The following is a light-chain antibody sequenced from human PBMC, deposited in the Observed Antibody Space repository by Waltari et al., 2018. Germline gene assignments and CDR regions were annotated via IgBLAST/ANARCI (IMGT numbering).Light chain of an antibody. Sequence: QSVLTQPPSVSEAPTQRVTISFSVRIFSIGNHALALYQQLQGKVPKLRIYYDVLLLSGVSDRFSGSKSGTSASLAISGLQSEDEADYYCAAWDDSLSGPVFGTGTKVTVL. CDR1: IFSIGNHA. J-gene: IGLJ1*01. CDR3: AAWDDSLSGPV. V-gene: IGLV1-36*01. CDR2: YDV.